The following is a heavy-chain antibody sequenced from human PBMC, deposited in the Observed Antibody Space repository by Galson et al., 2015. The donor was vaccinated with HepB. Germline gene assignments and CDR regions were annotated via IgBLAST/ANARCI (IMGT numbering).Heavy chain of an antibody. D-gene: IGHD3-10*01. Sequence: SLRLSCAASGFTFSSYAMSWVRQAPGKGLEWVSAISGSGGSTYYADSVKGRLTISRDNSKNTLYLQMNSLRAEDTAVYYCAREGRGLLLWFGEDNNRFDPWGQGTLVTVSS. CDR3: AREGRGLLLWFGEDNNRFDP. J-gene: IGHJ5*02. CDR1: GFTFSSYA. CDR2: ISGSGGST. V-gene: IGHV3-23*01.